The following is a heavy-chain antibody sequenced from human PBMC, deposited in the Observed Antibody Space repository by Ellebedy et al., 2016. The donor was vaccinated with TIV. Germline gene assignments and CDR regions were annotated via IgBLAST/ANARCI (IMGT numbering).Heavy chain of an antibody. CDR2: SYYTGTT. CDR3: VRHDNWNYPQNYYGMDV. D-gene: IGHD1-7*01. Sequence: SETLSLTCTVSGGSISTSNYYWGWIRQPPGKGLEWIGSSYYTGTTYYNPSLKSRATISVDMSKNQFSLKLSSVTAADTAVYYCVRHDNWNYPQNYYGMDVWGQGTTVTVSS. J-gene: IGHJ6*02. V-gene: IGHV4-39*01. CDR1: GGSISTSNYY.